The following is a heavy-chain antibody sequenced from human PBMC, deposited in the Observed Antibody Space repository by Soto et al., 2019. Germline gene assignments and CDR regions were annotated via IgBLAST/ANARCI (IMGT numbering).Heavy chain of an antibody. CDR3: AHGAPTTYHQPGYYYYVMDG. D-gene: IGHD1-1*01. J-gene: IGHJ6*02. V-gene: IGHV1-18*04. CDR2: ISAYNGNT. Sequence: GESVKGSCKAAGDTFTSYGISWVRQAPGQGLEWMGWISAYNGNTNYAQKLQGRVTMTTDTSTSTAYMELRSLRPDDTDVYYCAHGAPTTYHQPGYYYYVMDGRRQGPTATVYS. CDR1: GDTFTSYG.